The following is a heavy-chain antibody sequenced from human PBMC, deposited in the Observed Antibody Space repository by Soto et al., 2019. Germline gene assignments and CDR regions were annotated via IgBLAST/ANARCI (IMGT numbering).Heavy chain of an antibody. CDR1: GFTFSSYT. CDR3: ARGSATVTSAVYDF. CDR2: ISTSSSSI. Sequence: EVQLVESGGGLVKPGGSLRLSCAASGFTFSSYTMNWVRQAPGKGLEWVSSISTSSSSIYYADSVKGRFTVSRDNAKNSLYLQMDSVRAKDTAVYCCARGSATVTSAVYDFWGQGTMVPVSS. D-gene: IGHD4-17*01. V-gene: IGHV3-21*01. J-gene: IGHJ3*01.